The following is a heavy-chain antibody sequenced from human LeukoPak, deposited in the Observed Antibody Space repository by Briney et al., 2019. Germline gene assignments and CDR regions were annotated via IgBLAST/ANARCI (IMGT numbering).Heavy chain of an antibody. CDR1: GGSFSGYY. J-gene: IGHJ4*02. D-gene: IGHD6-19*01. Sequence: PSETLSLTCAVYGGSFSGYYWSWIRQPPGKGLEWIGEINHSGSTYYNPSLDSRATISVDASKTQFSLKLRSVTAADTAVYHCARRAAHGGWRFDYWGQGTLVTVSS. V-gene: IGHV4-34*01. CDR2: INHSGST. CDR3: ARRAAHGGWRFDY.